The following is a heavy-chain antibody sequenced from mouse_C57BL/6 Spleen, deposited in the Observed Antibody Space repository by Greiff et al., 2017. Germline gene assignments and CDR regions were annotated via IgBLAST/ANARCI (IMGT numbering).Heavy chain of an antibody. CDR1: GYAFSSSW. J-gene: IGHJ2*01. CDR2: IYPGDGDT. CDR3: AGFYSFDY. V-gene: IGHV1-82*01. Sequence: VKLMESGPELVKPGASVKISCKASGYAFSSSWMNWVKQRPGKGLEWIGRIYPGDGDTNYNGKFKGKATLTADKSSSTAYMQLSSLTSEDSAVYFCAGFYSFDYWGQGTTLTVSS.